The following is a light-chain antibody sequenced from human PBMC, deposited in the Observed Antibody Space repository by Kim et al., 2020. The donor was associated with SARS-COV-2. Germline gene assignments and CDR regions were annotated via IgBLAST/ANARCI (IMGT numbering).Light chain of an antibody. CDR1: SLRSYY. J-gene: IGLJ3*02. Sequence: GRTVRITCPGASLRSYYANWYQQKPGQAPVLVIYGKNNRPSGIPDRFSGSSSGNTASLTITGAQAEDEADYYCNSRDSSGNHWVFGGGTKLTVL. V-gene: IGLV3-19*01. CDR3: NSRDSSGNHWV. CDR2: GKN.